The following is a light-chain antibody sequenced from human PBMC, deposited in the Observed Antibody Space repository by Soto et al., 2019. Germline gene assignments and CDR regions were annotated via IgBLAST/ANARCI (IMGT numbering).Light chain of an antibody. V-gene: IGKV3-20*01. CDR2: GAS. CDR3: QQYGSSSWT. Sequence: IVLTQSPGTLSLSPGERATLSCRASQSVSSSYLAWYQQKPGQAPRLLIYGASSRATGIPDRFSGSGSGTDFTLTISRREPEDFAVYYCQQYGSSSWTFGQGTKV. J-gene: IGKJ1*01. CDR1: QSVSSSY.